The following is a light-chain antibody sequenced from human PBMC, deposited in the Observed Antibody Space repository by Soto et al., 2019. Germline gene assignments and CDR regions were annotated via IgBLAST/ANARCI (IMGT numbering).Light chain of an antibody. CDR3: QQYGSSPTT. V-gene: IGKV3-20*01. CDR2: GAS. J-gene: IGKJ3*01. Sequence: EIVLTQSPGTLSLSPGEIATLSCRASQSVSNTYLAWYQHKPGQAPRLLIYGASRRATGIPDRFTGSGSGTDFTLTINGLEPEDFAVYYCQQYGSSPTTFGPGTKVDI. CDR1: QSVSNTY.